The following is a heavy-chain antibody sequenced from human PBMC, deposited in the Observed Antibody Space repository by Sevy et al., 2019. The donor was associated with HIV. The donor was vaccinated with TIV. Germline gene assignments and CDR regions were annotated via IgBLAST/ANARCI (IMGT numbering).Heavy chain of an antibody. J-gene: IGHJ4*02. Sequence: GGSLRLSCAASGFTFSKYSMSWVRQPPGTGLEWVSTLSFGCGEINYADSVKGRFTISSDNSKSSLYLQMNNLRPEDTAVYYCAREGCTKPHDYWGQGTLVTVSS. V-gene: IGHV3-23*01. CDR2: LSFGCGEI. CDR1: GFTFSKYS. CDR3: AREGCTKPHDY. D-gene: IGHD2-8*01.